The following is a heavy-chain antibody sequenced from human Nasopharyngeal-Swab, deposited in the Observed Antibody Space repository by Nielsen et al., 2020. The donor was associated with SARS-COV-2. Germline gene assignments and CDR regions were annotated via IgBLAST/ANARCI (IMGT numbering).Heavy chain of an antibody. J-gene: IGHJ4*02. V-gene: IGHV1-2*02. CDR1: GYTFTGYY. D-gene: IGHD2-21*01. CDR2: INPNSGGT. CDR3: AREAAKGETAIDY. Sequence: ASVKVSCKASGYTFTGYYMPWVRQAPGQGLEWMGWINPNSGGTNYAQKFQGRVTMTRDTSISTAYMELSRLRSDDTAVYYCAREAAKGETAIDYWGQGTLVTVSS.